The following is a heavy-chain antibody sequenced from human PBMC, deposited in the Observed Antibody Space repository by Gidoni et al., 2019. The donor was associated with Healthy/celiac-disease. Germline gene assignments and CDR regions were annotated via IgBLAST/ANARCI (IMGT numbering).Heavy chain of an antibody. CDR2: ISWNSGSI. CDR3: AKGSGYHGTLDY. CDR1: GFTFDDYA. J-gene: IGHJ4*02. Sequence: EVQLVESGGGLVQPGRSLRLSCAASGFTFDDYAMHWVRQAPGKGLEGVSGISWNSGSIGYADSVKGRFTISRDNAKNSLYLQMNSLRAEDTALYYCAKGSGYHGTLDYWGQGTLVTVSS. D-gene: IGHD5-12*01. V-gene: IGHV3-9*01.